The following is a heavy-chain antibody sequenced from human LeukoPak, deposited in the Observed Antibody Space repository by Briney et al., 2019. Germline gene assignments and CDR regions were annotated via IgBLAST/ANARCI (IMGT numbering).Heavy chain of an antibody. CDR3: AGRRDPIY. D-gene: IGHD2-21*01. V-gene: IGHV1-69*13. CDR2: IIPIFGTA. Sequence: SVKVSCKASGGTFSRYAISWVRQAPGQGLEWMGGIIPIFGTANYAQKFQGKVTITADESTSTAYMELRSLRSGDTAVYYCAGRRDPIYWGQGTLVTVSS. J-gene: IGHJ4*02. CDR1: GGTFSRYA.